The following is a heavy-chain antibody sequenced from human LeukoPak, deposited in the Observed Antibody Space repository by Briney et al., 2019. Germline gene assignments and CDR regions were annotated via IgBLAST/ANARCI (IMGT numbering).Heavy chain of an antibody. D-gene: IGHD3-22*01. CDR1: GFTFSSYW. J-gene: IGHJ4*02. V-gene: IGHV3-7*02. Sequence: GGSLRLSCAASGFTFSSYWMSWVRQAPGKGLEWVANIKEDGSKKYYMDSVKGRFTISRDNAKNSLYLQMNSLRAEDTAVYYCARPAYPRHDSSGYYLEWGQGTLVTVSS. CDR2: IKEDGSKK. CDR3: ARPAYPRHDSSGYYLE.